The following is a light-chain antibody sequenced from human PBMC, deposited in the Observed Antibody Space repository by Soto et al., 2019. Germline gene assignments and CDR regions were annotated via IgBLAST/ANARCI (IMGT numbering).Light chain of an antibody. CDR3: NSYTGSSTYV. J-gene: IGLJ1*01. Sequence: QSALTQPPSVSGAPGQSXAISCTGTSSDVGSYNRVSWYQQPPGAAPKLMIYEVSNRPSGVPDRFSGSKSGNTASLTISGLQAEDEADYYCNSYTGSSTYVFGTGTKVTVL. CDR1: SSDVGSYNR. V-gene: IGLV2-18*02. CDR2: EVS.